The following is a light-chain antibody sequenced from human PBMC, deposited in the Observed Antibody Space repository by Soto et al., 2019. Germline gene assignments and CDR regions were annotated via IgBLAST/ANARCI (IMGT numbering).Light chain of an antibody. CDR1: SSDVGGYDY. CDR3: SSYTSSSTLVYV. V-gene: IGLV2-14*03. Sequence: QSALTQPASVSGSPGQSITFSCTGTSSDVGGYDYVSWYQQHPGNAPKLMIYDVNNRPSGVSNRFSGSKSGNTASLTISGLQAEDEADYYCSSYTSSSTLVYVFGTGTKLTVL. J-gene: IGLJ1*01. CDR2: DVN.